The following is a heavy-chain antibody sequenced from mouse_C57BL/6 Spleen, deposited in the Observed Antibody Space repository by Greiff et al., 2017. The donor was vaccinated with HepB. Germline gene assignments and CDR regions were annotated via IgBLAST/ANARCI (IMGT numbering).Heavy chain of an antibody. D-gene: IGHD4-1*01. J-gene: IGHJ4*01. CDR1: GFTFSDYG. CDR3: ARELGRGRYYAMDY. CDR2: ISSGSSTI. Sequence: EVKLMESGGGLVKPGGSLKLSCAASGFTFSDYGMHWVRQAPEKGLEWVAYISSGSSTIYYADTVKGRFTISRDNAKNTLFLQMTSLRSEDTAMYYCARELGRGRYYAMDYWGQGTSVTVSS. V-gene: IGHV5-17*01.